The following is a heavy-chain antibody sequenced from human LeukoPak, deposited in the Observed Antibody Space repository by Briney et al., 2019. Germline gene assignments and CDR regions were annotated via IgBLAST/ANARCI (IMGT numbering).Heavy chain of an antibody. Sequence: SETLSLTCTVSGGSIRSYYWSWIRQPPGRGLEWIGYIYYSGSTNYNPSLKSRVTISVDTSKNQFSLKLSSVTAADTAVYYCARGRRLQSKGWFDPWGQGTLVTVSS. CDR1: GGSIRSYY. CDR3: ARGRRLQSKGWFDP. V-gene: IGHV4-59*01. D-gene: IGHD5-24*01. J-gene: IGHJ5*02. CDR2: IYYSGST.